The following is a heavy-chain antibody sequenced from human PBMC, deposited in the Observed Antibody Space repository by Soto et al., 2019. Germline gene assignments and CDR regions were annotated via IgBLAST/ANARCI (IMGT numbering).Heavy chain of an antibody. CDR1: GGTFSSYA. CDR3: ASPGVGATRGKEYYFDY. D-gene: IGHD1-26*01. CDR2: IIPIFGTA. J-gene: IGHJ4*02. V-gene: IGHV1-69*01. Sequence: QVQLVQSGAEVKKPGSSVKVSCKASGGTFSSYAISWVRQAPGQGLEWMGGIIPIFGTANYAQKFQGRVTITADESTSTAYMELSSLRSEDTAVYYCASPGVGATRGKEYYFDYWGQGTLVTVSS.